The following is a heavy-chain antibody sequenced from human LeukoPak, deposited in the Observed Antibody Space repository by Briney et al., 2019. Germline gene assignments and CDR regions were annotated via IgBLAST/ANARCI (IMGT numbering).Heavy chain of an antibody. D-gene: IGHD6-13*01. V-gene: IGHV1-2*02. CDR3: ARGRDSSSWYFDWFDP. J-gene: IGHJ5*02. Sequence: ASVKVSCKASGYTVTVYFMHWVRQAPGQGLEWMGWINCNSGGTNYAQKFQGRVTMTRDTSISTAYMELTRLRSDDTAMYYCARGRDSSSWYFDWFDPWGQGTWVIVSS. CDR2: INCNSGGT. CDR1: GYTVTVYF.